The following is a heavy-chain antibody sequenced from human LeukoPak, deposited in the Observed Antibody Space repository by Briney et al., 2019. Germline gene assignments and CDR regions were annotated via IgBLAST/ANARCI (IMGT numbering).Heavy chain of an antibody. CDR3: AREGYYYDSSGGDAFDI. D-gene: IGHD3-22*01. V-gene: IGHV1-2*06. CDR2: INPNSGGT. Sequence: ASVKLSCKASGYTFTGYYMHWVRQAPGQGLEWMGRINPNSGGTNYAQKIQGRVTMTRDTSISTAYMELSRLRSDDTAVYYCAREGYYYDSSGGDAFDIWGQGTMVTVSS. CDR1: GYTFTGYY. J-gene: IGHJ3*02.